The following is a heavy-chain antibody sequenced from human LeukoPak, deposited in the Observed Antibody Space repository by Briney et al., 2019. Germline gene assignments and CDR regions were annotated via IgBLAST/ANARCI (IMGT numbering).Heavy chain of an antibody. V-gene: IGHV1-2*02. Sequence: ASVKLSCNASGYSFTDIYMHWVRLPPGQGLELKGWINPNSGGTHYAQKFQGRVTMTRDTSISTTHMELIRLRSDDTAVYYCASIDSVWGGNDYWGQGTLVTVSS. D-gene: IGHD3-16*01. J-gene: IGHJ4*02. CDR2: INPNSGGT. CDR3: ASIDSVWGGNDY. CDR1: GYSFTDIY.